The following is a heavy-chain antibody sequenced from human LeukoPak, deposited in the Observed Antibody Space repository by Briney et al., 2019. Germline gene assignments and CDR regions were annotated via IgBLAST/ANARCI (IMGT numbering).Heavy chain of an antibody. Sequence: ASVKVSCKASGYRFTDDYMHWVRQAPGQGLEWMGWINPDSGFTVYAQKFQGRVTMTRDTSISTAHMEVRRLRSDDTAVYYCGPTSEAYTSNWNVWGQGTLVTVSS. CDR1: GYRFTDDY. CDR2: INPDSGFT. V-gene: IGHV1-2*02. CDR3: GPTSEAYTSNWNV. J-gene: IGHJ4*02. D-gene: IGHD1-20*01.